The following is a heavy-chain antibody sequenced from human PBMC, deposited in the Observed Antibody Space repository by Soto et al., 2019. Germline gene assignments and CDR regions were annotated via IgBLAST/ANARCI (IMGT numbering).Heavy chain of an antibody. D-gene: IGHD6-13*01. CDR1: GFTFSSYA. CDR2: ISGSGGST. V-gene: IGHV3-23*01. CDR3: EKAGPGIAAAAYFDY. J-gene: IGHJ4*02. Sequence: GSLVLSGSASGFTFSSYAMSWVRQAPGKGLEWVSAISGSGGSTYYADSVKGWFTISRDNSKNTLYLQMNSLRAEDTAVYYCEKAGPGIAAAAYFDYWGQGTLVTVYS.